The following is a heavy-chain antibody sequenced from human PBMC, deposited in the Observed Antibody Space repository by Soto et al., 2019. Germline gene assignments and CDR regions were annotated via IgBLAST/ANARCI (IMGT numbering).Heavy chain of an antibody. CDR3: ARDGNYYDSSGYGPDGMDV. D-gene: IGHD3-22*01. J-gene: IGHJ6*02. CDR1: GDAFTSYY. V-gene: IGHV1-46*01. CDR2: INPSGGST. Sequence: SLKVCCKASGDAFTSYYMHWVRQSPGQGLEWMGIINPSGGSTSYAQKFQGRVTMTRDTSTSTVYMELSSLRSEDTAVYYCARDGNYYDSSGYGPDGMDVWGQGTTVTVSS.